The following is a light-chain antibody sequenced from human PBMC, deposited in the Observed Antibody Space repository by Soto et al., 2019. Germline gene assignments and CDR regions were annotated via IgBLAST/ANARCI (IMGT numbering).Light chain of an antibody. V-gene: IGLV2-11*01. CDR2: DVS. Sequence: QSVLTQPASVSGSPGQSITISCTGTSGDIGSYNRVSWYQQHPGKAPKLIIYDVSKRPSGVPDRFSGSKSGNTASLTISGLQAEDEADYYCCSYAGSYTSFYVFGTGTKLTVL. J-gene: IGLJ1*01. CDR3: CSYAGSYTSFYV. CDR1: SGDIGSYNR.